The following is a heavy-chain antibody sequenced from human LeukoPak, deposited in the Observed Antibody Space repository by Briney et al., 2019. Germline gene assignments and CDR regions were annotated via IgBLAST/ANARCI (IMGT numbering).Heavy chain of an antibody. V-gene: IGHV1-8*01. Sequence: ASVKVSCKASGYTFTSYDINCVRQATGQGLEWMGWMNPNSGNTGYAQKFQGRVTMTRNTSISTAYMELSSLRSEDTAVYYCAREISSTSDYYFDNWGQGTLVTVSS. J-gene: IGHJ4*02. CDR3: AREISSTSDYYFDN. CDR1: GYTFTSYD. D-gene: IGHD2-2*01. CDR2: MNPNSGNT.